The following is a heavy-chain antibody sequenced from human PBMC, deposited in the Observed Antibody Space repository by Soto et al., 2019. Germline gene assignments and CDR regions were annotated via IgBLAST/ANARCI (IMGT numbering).Heavy chain of an antibody. CDR3: ARWAAAGTKRGAYYYYGMDV. V-gene: IGHV4-39*01. J-gene: IGHJ6*02. CDR1: GGSISSSSYY. CDR2: IYYSGST. D-gene: IGHD6-13*01. Sequence: QLQLQESGPGLVKPSETLSLTCTVSGGSISSSSYYWGWIRQAPGKGLEWIGSIYYSGSTYYNPSLKSRVTISVDTSKNQFSLKLSSVTAADTAVYYCARWAAAGTKRGAYYYYGMDVWGQGTTVTVSS.